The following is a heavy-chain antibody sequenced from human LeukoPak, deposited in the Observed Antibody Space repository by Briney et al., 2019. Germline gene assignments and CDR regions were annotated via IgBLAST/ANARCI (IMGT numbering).Heavy chain of an antibody. J-gene: IGHJ4*02. V-gene: IGHV1-69*04. CDR3: ATWAHCSSTSNSSTCIDY. CDR1: GGTFSSYA. CDR2: IIPILGIA. Sequence: SVKVSCKASGGTFSSYAISWVRQAPGQGLEWMGRIIPILGIANYAQKFQGRVTITADKSTSTAYMELSSLRSEDTAVYCCATWAHCSSTSNSSTCIDYWGQGTLVTVSS. D-gene: IGHD2-2*01.